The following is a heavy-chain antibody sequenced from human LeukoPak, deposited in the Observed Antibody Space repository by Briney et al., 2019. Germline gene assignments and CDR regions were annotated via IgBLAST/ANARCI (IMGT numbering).Heavy chain of an antibody. CDR2: IYYSGST. CDR3: ARDLHSSSWYIAFDI. J-gene: IGHJ3*02. V-gene: IGHV4-59*01. CDR1: GGSICSYY. D-gene: IGHD6-13*01. Sequence: KPSETLSLTCTVSGGSICSYYWSWIRQPPGKGLEWIGYIYYSGSTNYNPSLKGRVTISVDTSKNQFSLKLSSVTAADTAVYYCARDLHSSSWYIAFDIWGQGTMVTVSS.